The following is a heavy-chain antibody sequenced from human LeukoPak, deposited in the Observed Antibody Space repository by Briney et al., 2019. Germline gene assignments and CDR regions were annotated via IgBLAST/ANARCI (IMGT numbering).Heavy chain of an antibody. D-gene: IGHD4-17*01. Sequence: SETLSLTCTVSGGSISSHYWGWIRQPPGKGLEWIGSIYYSGRSYFNPSLKSRVTISVDTSKNQFSLSLNSVTAADTALYYCARAPRGDFLGGAFDYWGQGTLVTVSS. V-gene: IGHV4-39*01. CDR2: IYYSGRS. J-gene: IGHJ4*02. CDR1: GGSISSHY. CDR3: ARAPRGDFLGGAFDY.